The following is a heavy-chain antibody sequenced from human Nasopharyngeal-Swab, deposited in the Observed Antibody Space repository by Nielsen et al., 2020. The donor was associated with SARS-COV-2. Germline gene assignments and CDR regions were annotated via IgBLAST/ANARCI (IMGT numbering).Heavy chain of an antibody. V-gene: IGHV3-66*01. J-gene: IGHJ6*03. CDR1: GFTVSSNY. Sequence: GESLKISCAASGFTVSSNYMNWVRQPPGKGLEWISVLYSGGNTYYAGSVKGRFTISRDNSKSTLYLQMNNLRAEDTAVHYCARSRNYYYYMDVWGKGTTVTVSS. CDR2: LYSGGNT. CDR3: ARSRNYYYYMDV.